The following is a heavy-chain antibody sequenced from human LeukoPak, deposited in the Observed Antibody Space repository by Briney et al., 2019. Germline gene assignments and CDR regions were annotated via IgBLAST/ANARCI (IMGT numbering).Heavy chain of an antibody. CDR3: ARRSTMIVVAITVASDGFDI. V-gene: IGHV4-39*01. Sequence: SETLSLTCTVAGGSISSSGHYWGWIRQPPGKGLEWVGNIYYSGSTYYNPSLKSRVTMSVDTFKNQFSLKLSSVTAADTAVYYCARRSTMIVVAITVASDGFDIWGQGTMVTVSS. CDR2: IYYSGST. D-gene: IGHD3-22*01. J-gene: IGHJ3*02. CDR1: GGSISSSGHY.